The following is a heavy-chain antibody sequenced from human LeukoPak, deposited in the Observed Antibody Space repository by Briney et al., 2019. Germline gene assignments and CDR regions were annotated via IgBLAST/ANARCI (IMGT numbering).Heavy chain of an antibody. CDR3: ATVMVRGVRDFDY. CDR1: GYTLTELS. Sequence: ASVKVSCKVSGYTLTELSMHWVRQAPGKGLEWMGGFDPEDGETIYAQKFQGRVTMTADTSTDTAYMELSSLRSEDTAVYYYATVMVRGVRDFDYWGQGTLVTVSS. J-gene: IGHJ4*02. V-gene: IGHV1-24*01. D-gene: IGHD3-10*01. CDR2: FDPEDGET.